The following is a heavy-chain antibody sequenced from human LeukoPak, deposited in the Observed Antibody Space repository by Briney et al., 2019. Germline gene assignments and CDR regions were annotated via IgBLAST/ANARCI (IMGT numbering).Heavy chain of an antibody. Sequence: GGSLRLSCAASGFTFSSYAMSWVHQSPARGLEWVASISPGGGTTYYADYVKGRFTISRDNSKNTLYLQMNSLRAEDTAVYYCAKEVFDYWGQGTLVTVSS. J-gene: IGHJ4*02. CDR3: AKEVFDY. CDR2: ISPGGGTT. CDR1: GFTFSSYA. V-gene: IGHV3-23*01.